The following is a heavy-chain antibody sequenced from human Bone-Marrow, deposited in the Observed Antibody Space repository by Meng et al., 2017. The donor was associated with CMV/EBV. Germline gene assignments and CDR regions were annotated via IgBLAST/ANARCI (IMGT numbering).Heavy chain of an antibody. V-gene: IGHV1-69*05. Sequence: SVKVSCKASGGTFSSYAISWVRQAPGQGLEWMGGIIPIFGTANYAQKFRGRVTITTDESTSTAYMELSSLRSEDTAVYYCARAGDIVPPPNWFDPWGQGTLVTVSS. CDR3: ARAGDIVPPPNWFDP. D-gene: IGHD2-2*01. J-gene: IGHJ5*02. CDR2: IIPIFGTA. CDR1: GGTFSSYA.